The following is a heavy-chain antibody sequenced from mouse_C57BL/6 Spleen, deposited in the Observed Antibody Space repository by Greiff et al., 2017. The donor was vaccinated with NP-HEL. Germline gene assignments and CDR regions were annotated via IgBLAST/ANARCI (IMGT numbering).Heavy chain of an antibody. V-gene: IGHV14-4*01. J-gene: IGHJ2*01. CDR3: TTETAQATYYFDY. D-gene: IGHD3-2*02. CDR1: GFNITDDY. CDR2: IDPENGDT. Sequence: VQLQQSGAELVRPGASVKLSCTASGFNITDDYMHWVKQRPEQGLEWIGWIDPENGDTEYASKFQGKATITADTSSTTAYLQLSSLTSEDTAVYYWTTETAQATYYFDYWGQGTTLTVSS.